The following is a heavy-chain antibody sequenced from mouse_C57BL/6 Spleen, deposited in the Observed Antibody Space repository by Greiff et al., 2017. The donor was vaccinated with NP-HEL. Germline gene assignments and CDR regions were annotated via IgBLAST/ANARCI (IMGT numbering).Heavy chain of an antibody. CDR3: ARRTGTVDY. CDR2: IDPSDSYT. V-gene: IGHV1-50*01. D-gene: IGHD4-1*01. Sequence: QVQLQQPGAELVKPGASVKLSCKASGYTFTSYWMQWVKQRPGQGLEWIGEIDPSDSYTNYNQKLKGKATLTVDTSSSTAYMQLSSLTSEDSAVYYCARRTGTVDYWGQGTTHSLL. CDR1: GYTFTSYW. J-gene: IGHJ2*01.